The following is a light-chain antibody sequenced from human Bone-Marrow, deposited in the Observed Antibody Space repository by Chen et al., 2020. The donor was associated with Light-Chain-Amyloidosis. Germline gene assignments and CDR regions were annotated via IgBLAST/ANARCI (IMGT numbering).Light chain of an antibody. Sequence: NFMLTQPHSVSESPGKTVLISCTRRSGSIATNYVQWYQQRPGSSPATVIYEDDQRPSGVPDRFSGSIDRSSNSASLTISGLKTEDEADYYCQSYQGSSQGVFGGGTKLTVL. CDR2: EDD. J-gene: IGLJ3*02. V-gene: IGLV6-57*01. CDR1: SGSIATNY. CDR3: QSYQGSSQGV.